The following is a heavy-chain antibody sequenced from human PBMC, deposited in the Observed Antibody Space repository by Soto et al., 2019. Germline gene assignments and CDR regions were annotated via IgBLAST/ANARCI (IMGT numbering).Heavy chain of an antibody. CDR2: INAYNGNT. CDR3: ARGVGSGSYYNQYNWFDP. V-gene: IGHV1-18*01. J-gene: IGHJ5*02. Sequence: ASVKVSCKAFGYRFTSYGIGWARQAPGQGLEWMGWINAYNGNTNYAQNFQGRVTLTTDTSTSTAYMELRSLRSDDTAVYYCARGVGSGSYYNQYNWFDPWGQGTLVTVSS. CDR1: GYRFTSYG. D-gene: IGHD3-10*01.